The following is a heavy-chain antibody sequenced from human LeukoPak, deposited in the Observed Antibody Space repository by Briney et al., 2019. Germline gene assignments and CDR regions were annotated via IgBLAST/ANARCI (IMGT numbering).Heavy chain of an antibody. D-gene: IGHD5-12*01. CDR1: GYTLTVLS. J-gene: IGHJ6*04. V-gene: IGHV1-24*01. Sequence: SVKLSCKVSGYTLTVLSMHWVRRAPGKGLEWRGGFALEEGETSYAQKFQGRVTMTEDTSTDTAYVDLSSLRSEDTAVYYCATSWFGGMSGYVFGMDVWGKGTTVSVSS. CDR2: FALEEGET. CDR3: ATSWFGGMSGYVFGMDV.